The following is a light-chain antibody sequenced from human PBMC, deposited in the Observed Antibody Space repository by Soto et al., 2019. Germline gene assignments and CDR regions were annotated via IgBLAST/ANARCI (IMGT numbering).Light chain of an antibody. CDR2: DAS. V-gene: IGKV3-11*01. Sequence: EIVLTQSAGALSLSPGERTTLSCRASQSVSSYLAWYQQKPGQAPRLLIYDASNRATGIPARFSGSGSGTDFTLTISSLEPEDFAVYYCQQRSNWPSFGPGTKVDI. CDR1: QSVSSY. CDR3: QQRSNWPS. J-gene: IGKJ3*01.